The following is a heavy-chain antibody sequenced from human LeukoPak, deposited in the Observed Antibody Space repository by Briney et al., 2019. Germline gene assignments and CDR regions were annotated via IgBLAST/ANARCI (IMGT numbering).Heavy chain of an antibody. CDR3: ARVTGYMIEDYFDY. Sequence: SETLSLTCTVSGGSISSTSYDWYWIRQPAGKGLEWIGHIYTSGSTNYNPSLKSRVTISVDTSKNQFSLRLSSVTAADTAVYYCARVTGYMIEDYFDYWGQGTLVTVSS. CDR2: IYTSGST. D-gene: IGHD3-22*01. J-gene: IGHJ4*02. CDR1: GGSISSTSYD. V-gene: IGHV4-61*09.